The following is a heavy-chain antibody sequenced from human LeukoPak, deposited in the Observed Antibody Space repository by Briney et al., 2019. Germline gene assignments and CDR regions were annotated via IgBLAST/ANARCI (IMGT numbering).Heavy chain of an antibody. CDR3: ARGSTDYGDPNFDY. V-gene: IGHV4-34*01. J-gene: IGHJ4*02. CDR1: GGSFSDYY. CDR2: INHSGST. Sequence: SETLSLTCAVYGGSFSDYYWSWIRQPPGKGLEWIGEINHSGSTNYNPSLKSRVTISVDTSKNQFSLKLSSVTAADTAVYYCARGSTDYGDPNFDYWGQGTLVTVSS. D-gene: IGHD4-17*01.